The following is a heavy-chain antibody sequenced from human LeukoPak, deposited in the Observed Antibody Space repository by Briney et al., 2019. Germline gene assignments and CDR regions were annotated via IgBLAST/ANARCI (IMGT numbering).Heavy chain of an antibody. CDR3: ARRSVVTAINFDTFDI. CDR1: GGSISSYY. CDR2: IYFTGST. D-gene: IGHD2-21*02. V-gene: IGHV4-59*08. Sequence: SETLSLTCTVSGGSISSYYWNWIRQLPGMGLEWIGYIYFTGSTNYNPSLRGRVIISLDTSKNQFSLDLSSVTAADTALYYCARRSVVTAINFDTFDIWGQGTMVTVSS. J-gene: IGHJ3*02.